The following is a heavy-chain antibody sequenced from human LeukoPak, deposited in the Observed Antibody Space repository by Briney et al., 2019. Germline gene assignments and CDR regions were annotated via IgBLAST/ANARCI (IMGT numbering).Heavy chain of an antibody. CDR2: IYHSGST. V-gene: IGHV4-38-2*02. CDR1: GYSISSGYY. Sequence: SETLSLTCTVSGYSISSGYYWGWIRQPPGKGLEWIGSIYHSGSTYYNPSLKSRVTISVDTSKNQFSLKLSSVTAADTAVYYCARPHSSSWYYFDYWGQGTLVTVSS. CDR3: ARPHSSSWYYFDY. D-gene: IGHD6-13*01. J-gene: IGHJ4*02.